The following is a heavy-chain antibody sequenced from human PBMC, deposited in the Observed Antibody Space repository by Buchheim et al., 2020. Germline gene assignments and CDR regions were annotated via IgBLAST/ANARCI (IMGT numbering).Heavy chain of an antibody. CDR2: ISYDGSNK. CDR3: AKNYDRSGFFDY. V-gene: IGHV3-30*18. J-gene: IGHJ4*02. CDR1: GFTFSSYG. Sequence: QVQLVESGGGVVQPGRSLRLSCAASGFTFSSYGMHWVRQAPGKGLEWVAVISYDGSNKYYADSFKGRFTISRDTSKNTLYLQMNSLRAEDTAVYYCAKNYDRSGFFDYWGQGTL. D-gene: IGHD3-22*01.